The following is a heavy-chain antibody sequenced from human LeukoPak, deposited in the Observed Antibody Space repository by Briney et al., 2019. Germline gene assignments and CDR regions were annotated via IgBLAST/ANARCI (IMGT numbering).Heavy chain of an antibody. CDR2: IIPIFGTA. CDR1: GGTFNSYA. Sequence: GSSVKVSCKASGGTFNSYAISWVRQAPGQGLEWMGGIIPIFGTANYAQKFQGRVTITADESTSTAYTELSSLRSEDTAVYYCARDNYDSSGYRYYYYGMDVWGQGTTVTVSS. CDR3: ARDNYDSSGYRYYYYGMDV. D-gene: IGHD3-22*01. J-gene: IGHJ6*02. V-gene: IGHV1-69*01.